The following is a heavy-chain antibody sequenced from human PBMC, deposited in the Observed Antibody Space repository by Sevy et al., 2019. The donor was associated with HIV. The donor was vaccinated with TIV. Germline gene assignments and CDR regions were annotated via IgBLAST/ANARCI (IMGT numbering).Heavy chain of an antibody. D-gene: IGHD2-2*01. CDR2: IKRDGSEK. CDR3: ARAHRIVVVPAACDY. Sequence: GGSLRLSCAASGFTFSSYCMSWVRQAPGKGLEWVANIKRDGSEKYYFDSVKGRFTMSKDNAKNSLYLQMNSLRAEDTSVYYCARAHRIVVVPAACDYWGQGTLVTVSS. J-gene: IGHJ4*02. V-gene: IGHV3-7*01. CDR1: GFTFSSYC.